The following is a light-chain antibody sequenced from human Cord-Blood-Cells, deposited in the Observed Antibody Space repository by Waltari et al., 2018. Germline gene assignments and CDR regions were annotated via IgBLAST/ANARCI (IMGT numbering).Light chain of an antibody. CDR2: KAS. V-gene: IGKV1-5*03. CDR1: QSISSW. Sequence: DIQMTQSPSTLSASVGDRVTITCRASQSISSWLAWYQQKPGKAPKLLIYKASSLESGVPSRFSGSGSGTEFTLPISSLQPDDFATDYCQQYNSYSWTFGQGTKVEIK. CDR3: QQYNSYSWT. J-gene: IGKJ1*01.